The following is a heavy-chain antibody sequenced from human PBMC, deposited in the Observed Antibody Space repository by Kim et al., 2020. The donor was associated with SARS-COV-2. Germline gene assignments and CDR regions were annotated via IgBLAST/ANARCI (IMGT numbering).Heavy chain of an antibody. J-gene: IGHJ4*02. V-gene: IGHV4-38-2*02. CDR1: GYSISSGYY. Sequence: SETLSLTCTVSGYSISSGYYWGWIRQPPGKGLEWIGSIYHSGSTYYNPSLKSRVTISVDTSKNQFSLKLSSVTAADTAVYYCARDRYRYSSSPFVDYWGQGTLVTVSS. CDR3: ARDRYRYSSSPFVDY. CDR2: IYHSGST. D-gene: IGHD6-6*01.